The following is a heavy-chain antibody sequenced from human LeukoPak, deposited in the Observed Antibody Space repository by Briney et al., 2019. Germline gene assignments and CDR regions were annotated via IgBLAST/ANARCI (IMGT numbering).Heavy chain of an antibody. CDR1: GYTITSYY. V-gene: IGHV1-46*01. Sequence: ASVKVSCKASGYTITSYYMHWVRQAPGQGLEWMGIINPSGGSTSYAQKFQGRVTMTRDTSTSTVYMELSSLRSEDTAVYYCARDKVDIVATTRHQYYYGMDVWGQGTAVTVSS. CDR3: ARDKVDIVATTRHQYYYGMDV. CDR2: INPSGGST. D-gene: IGHD5-12*01. J-gene: IGHJ6*02.